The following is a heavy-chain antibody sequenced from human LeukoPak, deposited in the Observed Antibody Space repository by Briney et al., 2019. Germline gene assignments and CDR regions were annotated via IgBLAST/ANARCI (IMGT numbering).Heavy chain of an antibody. CDR2: ISGSGDST. V-gene: IGHV3-23*01. Sequence: PGGSLRLSCAASGFTFSSYAMSWVRQAPGKGLEWVSVISGSGDSTSYADSVKGRFTISRDNSKNTLYLQMNSLRAEDTAVYYCAKVGHTVVPAAISFYYYYTDVWGKGTTVTVSS. CDR1: GFTFSSYA. D-gene: IGHD2-2*02. J-gene: IGHJ6*03. CDR3: AKVGHTVVPAAISFYYYYTDV.